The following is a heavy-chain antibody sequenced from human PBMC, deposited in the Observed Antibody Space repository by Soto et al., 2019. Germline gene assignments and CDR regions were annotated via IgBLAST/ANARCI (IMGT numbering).Heavy chain of an antibody. CDR2: IYYSGST. CDR1: GGSISSSSDY. Sequence: SETLCLTCTVSGGSISSSSDYWGWIRQPPGKGLEWIGSIYYSGSTYYNPSLKSRVTISVDTSKNQFSLKLSSVTAADTAVYYCARGHDYGDYRPYYYYYYGMDVWGQGTTVTVSS. D-gene: IGHD4-17*01. V-gene: IGHV4-39*07. J-gene: IGHJ6*02. CDR3: ARGHDYGDYRPYYYYYYGMDV.